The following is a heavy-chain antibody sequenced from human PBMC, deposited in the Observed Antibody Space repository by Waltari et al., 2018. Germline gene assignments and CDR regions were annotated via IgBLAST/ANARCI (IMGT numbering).Heavy chain of an antibody. CDR2: IAYNGRT. J-gene: IGHJ4*02. D-gene: IGHD3-3*01. V-gene: IGHV4-59*01. CDR3: GRSYDFWSGYPLDY. Sequence: QVQLQESGPGLVKPSETLSLTCAVSGDSINNYYWNWIRQPPGKELEWIGYIAYNGRTNYNPSVKSRVTISVDTSKTQFSLKLTSVTAADTAVYYCGRSYDFWSGYPLDYWGPGSLVTVSS. CDR1: GDSINNYY.